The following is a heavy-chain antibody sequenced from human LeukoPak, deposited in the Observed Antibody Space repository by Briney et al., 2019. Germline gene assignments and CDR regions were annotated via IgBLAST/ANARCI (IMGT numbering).Heavy chain of an antibody. CDR1: GFTFSTNP. J-gene: IGHJ3*02. Sequence: GGSLRLSCPASGFTFSTNPMSWVRQAPGKGLEWVSAISPDNTYYADSVKGRLTISRDDSKNTVYLQMNSPRAEDTARYYCVKEHVDRAFTRSFEIWGQGTVVTVSS. CDR3: VKEHVDRAFTRSFEI. CDR2: ISPDNT. V-gene: IGHV3-23*01. D-gene: IGHD3-10*01.